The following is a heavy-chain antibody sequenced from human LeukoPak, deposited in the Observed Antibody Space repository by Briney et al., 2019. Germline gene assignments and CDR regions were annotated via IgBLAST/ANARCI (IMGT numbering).Heavy chain of an antibody. CDR3: ASPNSSGWLSYFDS. CDR1: GGSISSSSYY. D-gene: IGHD6-19*01. Sequence: PSETLSLTCTVSGGSISSSSYYWGWIRQPPGKGLEWIGSIYYSGSTYYNPSLKSRVTISVDTSKNQFSLKLSSVTAADTAVYYCASPNSSGWLSYFDSWGQGTLVTVSS. V-gene: IGHV4-39*01. CDR2: IYYSGST. J-gene: IGHJ4*02.